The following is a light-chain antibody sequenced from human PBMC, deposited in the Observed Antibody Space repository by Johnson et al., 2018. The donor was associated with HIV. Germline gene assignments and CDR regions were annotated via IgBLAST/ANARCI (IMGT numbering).Light chain of an antibody. J-gene: IGLJ1*01. CDR1: SSNIGNNY. V-gene: IGLV1-51*01. CDR2: DNN. CDR3: GTWDSSMGAGGGV. Sequence: QSVLTQPPSVSAAPGQKVTISCSGSSSNIGNNYVSWYQQLPGTAPKLLIYDNNKRPSGIPDRFSGSKSGTSATLGITGLQTGDEADYYCGTWDSSMGAGGGVFGTGTKVTVL.